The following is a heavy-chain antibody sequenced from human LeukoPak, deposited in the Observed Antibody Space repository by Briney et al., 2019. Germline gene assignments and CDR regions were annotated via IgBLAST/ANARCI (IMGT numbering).Heavy chain of an antibody. J-gene: IGHJ4*02. CDR1: GFRFSNYA. Sequence: GGSLRLSCAAYGFRFSNYAMHWVRQAPGKGLEWVALISYDGSGNYYSDPVKGRFTISRDNSENTLYLQMNSLRAEDTAIYYCARERTGYYIVYWGQGTLVTVSS. V-gene: IGHV3-30*04. CDR3: ARERTGYYIVY. CDR2: ISYDGSGN. D-gene: IGHD2-8*01.